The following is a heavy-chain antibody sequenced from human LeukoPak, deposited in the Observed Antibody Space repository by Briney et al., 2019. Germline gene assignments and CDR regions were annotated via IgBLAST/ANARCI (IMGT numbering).Heavy chain of an antibody. CDR2: IKGDGSEK. Sequence: GGSLRLSCAASGFSFSSHWMNWVRPAQGKGLQWVATIKGDGSEKFYVDSVKGRFTISRDNAKNSLYLQMNSLRAEDTAVYYCARDGPATDTDLDCWGQGTLVIVSS. CDR3: ARDGPATDTDLDC. V-gene: IGHV3-7*01. CDR1: GFSFSSHW. D-gene: IGHD6-13*01. J-gene: IGHJ4*02.